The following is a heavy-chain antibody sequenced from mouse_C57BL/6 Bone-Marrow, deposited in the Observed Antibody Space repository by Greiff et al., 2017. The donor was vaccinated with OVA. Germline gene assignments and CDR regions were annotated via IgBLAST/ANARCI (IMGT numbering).Heavy chain of an antibody. V-gene: IGHV3-6*01. J-gene: IGHJ2*01. CDR2: ISYDGSN. D-gene: IGHD4-1*01. CDR1: GYSITSGYY. CDR3: ARDNTLGHFDY. Sequence: EVQLQQSGPGLVKPSQSLSLTCSVTGYSITSGYYWNWIRQFPGNKLEWMGYISYDGSNNYNPSLKNRISITRDTSKNQFFLKLNSVTTEDTATYYCARDNTLGHFDYWGQGTTLTVSS.